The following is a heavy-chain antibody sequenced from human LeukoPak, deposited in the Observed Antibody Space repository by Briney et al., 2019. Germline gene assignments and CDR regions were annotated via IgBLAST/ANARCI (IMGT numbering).Heavy chain of an antibody. Sequence: SETLSLTCAVFGGSFSGYNWNWIRQPPGKGLEWIGYIYYSGSTNYNPSLKSRVTISVDTSKNQFSLKLSSVTAADTAVYYCARGIIVVVPAAPYYYYYYMDVWGKGTTVTVSS. CDR1: GGSFSGYN. V-gene: IGHV4-59*01. CDR3: ARGIIVVVPAAPYYYYYYMDV. CDR2: IYYSGST. J-gene: IGHJ6*03. D-gene: IGHD2-2*01.